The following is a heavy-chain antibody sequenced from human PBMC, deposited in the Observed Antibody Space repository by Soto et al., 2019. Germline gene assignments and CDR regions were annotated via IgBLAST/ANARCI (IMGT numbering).Heavy chain of an antibody. CDR1: GYTFTGYY. Sequence: QVQLVQSGAEVKKPGASVKVSCKASGYTFTGYYMHWVRQAPGQGLEWMGWINPNSGGTNYAQKFQGWVTMTRDTSISTAYMELSRLRSDDKAVYYCARGGAMVVVPASMDVWGQGTTVTVSS. J-gene: IGHJ6*02. D-gene: IGHD2-2*01. CDR2: INPNSGGT. CDR3: ARGGAMVVVPASMDV. V-gene: IGHV1-2*04.